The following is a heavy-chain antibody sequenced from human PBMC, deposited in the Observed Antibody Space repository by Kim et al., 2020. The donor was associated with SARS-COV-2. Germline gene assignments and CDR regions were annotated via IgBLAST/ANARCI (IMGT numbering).Heavy chain of an antibody. CDR1: GGSFTDNY. Sequence: SETLSLTCAVFGGSFTDNYWNWVRQAPGRGLEWVGEINHRGETSYNSTLKSRLTISVDTSKSQFSLRLSSVTVADTAVYYCARGARHIGDSSGWF. J-gene: IGHJ5*01. CDR2: INHRGET. CDR3: ARGARHIGDSSGWF. V-gene: IGHV4-34*01. D-gene: IGHD3-22*01.